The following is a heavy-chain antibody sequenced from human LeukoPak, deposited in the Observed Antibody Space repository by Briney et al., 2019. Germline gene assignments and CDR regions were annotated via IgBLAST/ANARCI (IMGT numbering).Heavy chain of an antibody. Sequence: GGSLRLSCAASGFTFSTYAMNWVRQAPGEGLEWVSAISGSATGSVTTYYTDSVKGRFTISRDNAKNSLYLQMNGLRAEDTAVYYCAELGITMIGGVWGKGTTVTISS. CDR1: GFTFSTYA. D-gene: IGHD3-10*02. J-gene: IGHJ6*04. V-gene: IGHV3-23*01. CDR2: ISGSATGSVTT. CDR3: AELGITMIGGV.